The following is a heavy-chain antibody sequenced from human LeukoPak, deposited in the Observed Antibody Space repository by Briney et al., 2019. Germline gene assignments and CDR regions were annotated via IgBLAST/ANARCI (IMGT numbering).Heavy chain of an antibody. D-gene: IGHD3-22*01. CDR1: GFTFSSYG. Sequence: GRPLRLSCAASGFTFSSYGMHWVRQAPGKGLEWVAVIWYDGSNKYYADSVKGRFTISRDNSKNTLYLQMNSLRAEDTAVYYCARKVYDSSDHAFDIWGQGTMVTVSS. J-gene: IGHJ3*02. CDR3: ARKVYDSSDHAFDI. V-gene: IGHV3-33*01. CDR2: IWYDGSNK.